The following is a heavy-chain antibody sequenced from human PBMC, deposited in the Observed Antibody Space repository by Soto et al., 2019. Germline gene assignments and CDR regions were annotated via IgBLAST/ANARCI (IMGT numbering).Heavy chain of an antibody. V-gene: IGHV4-31*03. CDR1: GGSISSGGYC. D-gene: IGHD1-1*01. Sequence: SETLSLTCTVSGGSISSGGYCWSWIRQYPGKGLEWIGYIYYNGSTYYNPSFKSRVTISVDASKNQFSLKLSSVTAADTAVYYCASQKLDVPAYFDYWGQGILVTVSS. J-gene: IGHJ4*02. CDR2: IYYNGST. CDR3: ASQKLDVPAYFDY.